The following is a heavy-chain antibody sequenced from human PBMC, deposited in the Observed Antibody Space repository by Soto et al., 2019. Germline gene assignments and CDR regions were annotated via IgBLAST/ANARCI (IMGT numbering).Heavy chain of an antibody. CDR2: IYYSGST. CDR1: GVSISSSSYY. Sequence: SETLSLTCTVSGVSISSSSYYWGWIRQPPGKGLEWIGSIYYSGSTYYNPSLKSRVTISVDTSKNQFSLKLSSVTAADTAVYYCARGQNWFDPWGQGTLVTVSS. J-gene: IGHJ5*02. CDR3: ARGQNWFDP. V-gene: IGHV4-39*01.